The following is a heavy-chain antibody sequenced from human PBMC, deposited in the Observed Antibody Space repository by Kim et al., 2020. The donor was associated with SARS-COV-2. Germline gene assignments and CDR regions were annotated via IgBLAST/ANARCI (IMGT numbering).Heavy chain of an antibody. D-gene: IGHD3-16*02. CDR1: GFTFSSYS. CDR2: ISSSSSYI. CDR3: ASGGYDYVWGSYRYTGVYCDY. V-gene: IGHV3-21*01. Sequence: GGSLRLSCAASGFTFSSYSMNWVRQAPGKGLEWVSSISSSSSYIYYADSVKGRFTISRDNAKNSLYLQMNSLRAEDTAVYYCASGGYDYVWGSYRYTGVYCDYWGQGTLVTVSS. J-gene: IGHJ4*02.